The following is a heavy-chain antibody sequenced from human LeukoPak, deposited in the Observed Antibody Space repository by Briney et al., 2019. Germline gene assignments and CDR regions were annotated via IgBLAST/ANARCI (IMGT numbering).Heavy chain of an antibody. D-gene: IGHD2-15*01. CDR1: GFTFSSYS. Sequence: GGSLRLSCAASGFTFSSYSMTWVRQAPGKGLEWVSSISSSSSSYIYYADSVKGRFTISRDNAKNSLYLQMNSLRAEDTAVYYCARVLKGRSGGYFDYWGQGTLVTVSS. CDR3: ARVLKGRSGGYFDY. J-gene: IGHJ4*02. CDR2: ISSSSSSYI. V-gene: IGHV3-21*01.